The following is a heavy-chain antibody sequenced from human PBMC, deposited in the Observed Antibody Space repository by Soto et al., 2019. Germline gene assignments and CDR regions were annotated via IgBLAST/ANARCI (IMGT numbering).Heavy chain of an antibody. CDR2: IWYDGSNK. J-gene: IGHJ3*02. CDR1: RFTFSSYG. Sequence: GGSLRLSCAASRFTFSSYGMHWARQAPGKGLEWVAVIWYDGSNKYSADSVKGRFTISRDNSKNTLYLQMNSLRAEDTAVYYCARDLSSGGTNACDIWGQGTVVTVSS. CDR3: ARDLSSGGTNACDI. V-gene: IGHV3-33*01. D-gene: IGHD2-15*01.